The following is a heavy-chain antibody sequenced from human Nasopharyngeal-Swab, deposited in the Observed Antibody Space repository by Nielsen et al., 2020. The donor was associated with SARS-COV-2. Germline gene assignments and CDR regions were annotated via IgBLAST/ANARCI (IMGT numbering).Heavy chain of an antibody. J-gene: IGHJ6*02. V-gene: IGHV3-23*01. D-gene: IGHD2-15*01. CDR2: ISVNGDYT. CDR1: GFTLSNYA. CDR3: AKDLDCSGGSCYYYGMDV. Sequence: GGSLRLSCAASGFTLSNYAMTWVRQAPGKGLEWVSTISVNGDYTYYADSVKGRFTISRDNSKNTLYLQMNSLRAEDTAVYYCAKDLDCSGGSCYYYGMDVWGQGTTVTVSS.